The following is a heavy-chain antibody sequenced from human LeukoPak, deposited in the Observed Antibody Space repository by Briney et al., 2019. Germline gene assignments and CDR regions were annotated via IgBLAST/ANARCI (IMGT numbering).Heavy chain of an antibody. CDR3: ARGDEYTTSP. CDR1: GFTFSTFA. Sequence: QTGGSLRLSCAASGFTFSTFAMTWVRQGPGKGLEWVSSISGSGAGTYYADSVKGRFSISRDNAKNSLYLHINSLRTDDTAVYYCARGDEYTTSPWGQGTLVTVSS. CDR2: ISGSGAGT. V-gene: IGHV3-23*01. D-gene: IGHD2-2*02. J-gene: IGHJ4*02.